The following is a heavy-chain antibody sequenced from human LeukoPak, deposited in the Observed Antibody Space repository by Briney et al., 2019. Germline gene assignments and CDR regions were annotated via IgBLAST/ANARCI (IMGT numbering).Heavy chain of an antibody. CDR3: AKDGGLWVSAHWGDS. Sequence: GGSLRLSCAASGFTFNNYAMSWVRQAPGKGLEWVSAISGSGGNTYYADSVKGRFTISRDNSKNTLFLQMNSLRAEDTAVYYCAKDGGLWVSAHWGDSWGRGTLVTVSS. CDR2: ISGSGGNT. J-gene: IGHJ4*02. D-gene: IGHD7-27*01. V-gene: IGHV3-23*01. CDR1: GFTFNNYA.